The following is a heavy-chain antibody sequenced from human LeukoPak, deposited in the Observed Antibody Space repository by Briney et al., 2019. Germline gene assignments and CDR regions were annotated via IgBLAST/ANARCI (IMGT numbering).Heavy chain of an antibody. CDR1: GFTVSSND. CDR2: IYSGGST. J-gene: IGHJ6*04. V-gene: IGHV3-53*01. D-gene: IGHD3-10*02. Sequence: GGSLRLSCAASGFTVSSNDMSWVRQAPGKGLECISVIYSGGSTDYADSVKGRFTISRDNAKNSLYLQMNSLRAEDTAVYYCAELGITMIGGVWGKGTTVTISS. CDR3: AELGITMIGGV.